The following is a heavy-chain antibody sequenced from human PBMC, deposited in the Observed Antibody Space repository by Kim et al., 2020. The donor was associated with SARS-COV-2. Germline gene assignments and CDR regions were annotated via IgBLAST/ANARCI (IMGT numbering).Heavy chain of an antibody. V-gene: IGHV3-11*06. Sequence: GRFTISRDNAKNSLYLQMKSLRAEDTAVYYCAREAFYGSGSYIPTNYFFDYWGQGTLVSVSS. D-gene: IGHD3-10*01. J-gene: IGHJ4*02. CDR3: AREAFYGSGSYIPTNYFFDY.